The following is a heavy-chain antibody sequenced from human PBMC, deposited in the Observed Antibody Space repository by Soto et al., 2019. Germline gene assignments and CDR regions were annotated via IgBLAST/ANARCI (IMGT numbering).Heavy chain of an antibody. J-gene: IGHJ2*01. V-gene: IGHV3-9*01. CDR2: LSWNSGSI. Sequence: GGSLRLSCAASGFTFDDYAMHWGRHAPGKGLEWVSGLSWNSGSIGYADSVKGRFTIARDNAKNSLYLQMNSLRAEDTALYYCAKEGPPREYDILSGYYWYFDFWGRGTLVTVSS. CDR1: GFTFDDYA. D-gene: IGHD3-9*01. CDR3: AKEGPPREYDILSGYYWYFDF.